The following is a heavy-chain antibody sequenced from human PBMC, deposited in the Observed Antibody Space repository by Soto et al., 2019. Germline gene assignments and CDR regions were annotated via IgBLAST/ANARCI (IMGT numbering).Heavy chain of an antibody. CDR3: ARLWNYCSSTSCYEVVLDY. CDR1: GYTFTSYG. J-gene: IGHJ4*02. V-gene: IGHV1-18*01. D-gene: IGHD2-2*01. CDR2: ISAYNGNT. Sequence: GASVKVSCKASGYTFTSYGISWVRQAPGQGLEWMGWISAYNGNTNYAQKLQGRVTMTTDTSTSTAYMELRSLRSDDTAVYYCARLWNYCSSTSCYEVVLDYWGQGTLVTVSS.